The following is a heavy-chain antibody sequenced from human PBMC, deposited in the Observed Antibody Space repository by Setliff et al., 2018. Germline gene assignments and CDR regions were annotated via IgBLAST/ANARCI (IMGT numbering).Heavy chain of an antibody. CDR1: GFTFSSYG. J-gene: IGHJ6*03. CDR2: IPYDGSNQ. V-gene: IGHV3-30*02. Sequence: PGGSLRLSCAASGFTFSSYGMHWVRQAPGRGLEWVGYIPYDGSNQFYPDSLKGRFTISRDNSKNTLYLQMNSLSADDTAVYYCARLALTGYDSSGYYYALDYYYYMDVWGKGTTVTVSS. CDR3: ARLALTGYDSSGYYYALDYYYYMDV. D-gene: IGHD3-22*01.